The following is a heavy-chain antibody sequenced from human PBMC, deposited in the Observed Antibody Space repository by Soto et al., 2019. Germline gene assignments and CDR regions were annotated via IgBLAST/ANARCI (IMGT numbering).Heavy chain of an antibody. J-gene: IGHJ5*02. D-gene: IGHD1-1*01. V-gene: IGHV4-39*01. Sequence: QLQLQESGPGLVKPSETLSLTCAVSGSSITSNSYFWGWVRQPPGQGLEWIGSVSSGGVPYHNPSLNSRATMSIDTSKSLLSLNLASVTVADTAGYYCGRHRRETGPYAQPLDPWGQGVLVTVSS. CDR2: VSSGGVP. CDR3: GRHRRETGPYAQPLDP. CDR1: GSSITSNSYF.